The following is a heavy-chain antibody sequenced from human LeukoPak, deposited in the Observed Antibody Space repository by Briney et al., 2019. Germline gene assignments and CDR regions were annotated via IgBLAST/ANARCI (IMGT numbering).Heavy chain of an antibody. V-gene: IGHV3-48*01. D-gene: IGHD6-13*01. CDR3: ARDLAEHPREYSSSWYLSYYYYGMDV. Sequence: PGGSLRLSCAACGFTFNTYTMNWVRQAPGKGLEWVSYISGSSGIIDYADSVRGRFTISRDNAKNSLYLQMNSLRAEDTAVYYCARDLAEHPREYSSSWYLSYYYYGMDVWGQGTTVTVSS. CDR2: ISGSSGII. CDR1: GFTFNTYT. J-gene: IGHJ6*02.